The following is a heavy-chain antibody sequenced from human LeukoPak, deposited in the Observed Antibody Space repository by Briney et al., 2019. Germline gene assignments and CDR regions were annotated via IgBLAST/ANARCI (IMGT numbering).Heavy chain of an antibody. V-gene: IGHV3-64D*09. D-gene: IGHD1-26*01. CDR1: GFTFSSYA. CDR3: AKDYDSGSSDAFDI. J-gene: IGHJ3*02. Sequence: GGSLRLSCSASGFTFSSYAMHWVRQAPGKGLEYVSAIDSNGVSTSYADSVKGRFTISRDNSKNTLYLQMSSLRAEDTAVYYCAKDYDSGSSDAFDIWGQGTMVTVSS. CDR2: IDSNGVST.